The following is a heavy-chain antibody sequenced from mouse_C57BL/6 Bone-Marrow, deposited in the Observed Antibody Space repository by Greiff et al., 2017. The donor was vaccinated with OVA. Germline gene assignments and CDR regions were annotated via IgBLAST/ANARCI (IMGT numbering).Heavy chain of an antibody. CDR3: TRSEYYYGSSYDYFDY. CDR1: GYTFTSYW. Sequence: EVQLQQSGTVLARPGASVKMSCKTSGYTFTSYWMHWVKQRPGPGLEWIGAIYPGNSDTSYNQKFKGKAKLTAVTSASTAYMELSSLTNEDSAVYYCTRSEYYYGSSYDYFDYWGQGTTLTVSS. D-gene: IGHD1-1*01. J-gene: IGHJ2*01. CDR2: IYPGNSDT. V-gene: IGHV1-5*01.